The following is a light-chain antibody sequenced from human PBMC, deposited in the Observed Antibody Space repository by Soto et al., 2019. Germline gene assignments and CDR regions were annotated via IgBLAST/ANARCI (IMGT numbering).Light chain of an antibody. J-gene: IGKJ1*01. CDR3: QQSYGTPWT. V-gene: IGKV1-39*01. Sequence: DIQMTQSPSSLSASVGDRVTVTCRASQSITTXXXWYQQKPGKAPKLLIYAASSLQSGVPSRFSGSGSGTDFTLTITSLQPEDFATYICQQSYGTPWTFGQGTKVEIK. CDR2: AAS. CDR1: QSITTX.